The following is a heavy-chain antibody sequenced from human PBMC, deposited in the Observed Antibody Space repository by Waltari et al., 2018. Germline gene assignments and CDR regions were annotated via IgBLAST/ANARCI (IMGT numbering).Heavy chain of an antibody. CDR2: IYHSGST. Sequence: QVQLQESGPGLVKPSETLSLTCSVSGYSVSSGYYWDWIRQPPGKGLEWIGSIYHSGSTYYNPSLKSRVTMSVDTSKNQFSLNLTSVTAADTGVYFCARESSRGNGDRGALDIWGQGTKVTVSS. D-gene: IGHD4-17*01. CDR3: ARESSRGNGDRGALDI. V-gene: IGHV4-38-2*02. CDR1: GYSVSSGYY. J-gene: IGHJ3*02.